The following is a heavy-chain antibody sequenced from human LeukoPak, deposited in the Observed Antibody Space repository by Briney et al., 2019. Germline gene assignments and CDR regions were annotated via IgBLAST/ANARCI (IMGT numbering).Heavy chain of an antibody. CDR3: AKGFACAEDRCYGLDS. CDR1: GFGFSRYA. CDR2: ITESGHST. J-gene: IGHJ4*02. Sequence: PGGSLRLSCAASGFGFSRYAMTWVCQAPGKGLEWVSLITESGHSTYYTKSVKGRFTISRDNSKNTLFLQMNSLGVEDTALYFCAKGFACAEDRCYGLDSWGQGILVIVSS. V-gene: IGHV3-23*01. D-gene: IGHD4/OR15-4a*01.